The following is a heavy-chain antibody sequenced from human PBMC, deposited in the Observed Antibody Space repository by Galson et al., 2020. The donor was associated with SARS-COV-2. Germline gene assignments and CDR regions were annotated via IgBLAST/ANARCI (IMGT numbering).Heavy chain of an antibody. V-gene: IGHV1-18*01. CDR3: ARDLYYDILTGYSLTGGWFDP. CDR2: ISAYNGNT. Sequence: ASVKVSCKASGYTFTSYGISWVRQAPGQGLEWMGWISAYNGNTNYAQKLQGRVTMTTDTSTSTAYMELRSLRSDDTAVYYCARDLYYDILTGYSLTGGWFDPWGQGTLVTVSS. J-gene: IGHJ5*02. D-gene: IGHD3-9*01. CDR1: GYTFTSYG.